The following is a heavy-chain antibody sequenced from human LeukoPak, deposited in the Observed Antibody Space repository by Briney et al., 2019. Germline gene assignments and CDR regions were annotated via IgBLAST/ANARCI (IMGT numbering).Heavy chain of an antibody. CDR2: ISDIGSF. CDR3: ARDRGPVVGAFDI. D-gene: IGHD4-23*01. Sequence: PSETLSLTCTVSGGSISSYYWSWIRQPPGKGLEWIAYISDIGSFNYNPSLKSRVTISLDTSKKQFSLKLSSVTAADTDVYYCARDRGPVVGAFDIWGQGTMVTVSS. CDR1: GGSISSYY. V-gene: IGHV4-59*12. J-gene: IGHJ3*02.